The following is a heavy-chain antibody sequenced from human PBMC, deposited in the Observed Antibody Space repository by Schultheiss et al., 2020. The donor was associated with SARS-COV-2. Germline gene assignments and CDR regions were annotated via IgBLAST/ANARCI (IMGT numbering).Heavy chain of an antibody. CDR1: GGSFSGYY. V-gene: IGHV4-34*01. J-gene: IGHJ5*02. D-gene: IGHD5-12*01. CDR3: ARGSWQSNWFDP. CDR2: IYNRGST. Sequence: SETLSLTCAVYGGSFSGYYWSWIRQPPGKGLEWIGEIYNRGSTNYNQPLKSRVTLSVDKSKNQFSLKLSSVTAADTAVYYCARGSWQSNWFDPWGQGTLVTVSS.